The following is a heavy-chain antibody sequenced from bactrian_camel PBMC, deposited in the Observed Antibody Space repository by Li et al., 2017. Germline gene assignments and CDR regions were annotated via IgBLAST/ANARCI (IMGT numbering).Heavy chain of an antibody. D-gene: IGHD5*01. CDR1: GFTFSSYG. CDR3: ATDLMVTTGEYTY. Sequence: VQLVESGGGTVQAGGSLRLSCAATGFTFSSYGISWVRQAPGKGLEWVSGQNIRGGRSYYSDSVKGRFAISRDDAKNTVYLQMNSLKTEDSGVYYCATDLMVTTGEYTYWGQGTQVTVS. V-gene: IGHV3S40*01. CDR2: QNIRGGRS. J-gene: IGHJ4*01.